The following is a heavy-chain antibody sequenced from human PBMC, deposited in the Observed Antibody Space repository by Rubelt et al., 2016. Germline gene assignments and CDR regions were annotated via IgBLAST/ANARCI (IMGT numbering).Heavy chain of an antibody. Sequence: QVQLQQWGAGLLKPSETLSLTCAVYGGSFSGYYWSWIRQPPGKGLEWIGEINHSGSTNYNPSLKSRVTISVDTSNNQFSLRLSSVTAADTAVYYCARHSPRPSGSSRPFDYWGQGTLVTVSS. CDR2: INHSGST. CDR3: ARHSPRPSGSSRPFDY. CDR1: GGSFSGYY. J-gene: IGHJ4*02. D-gene: IGHD1-26*01. V-gene: IGHV4-34*01.